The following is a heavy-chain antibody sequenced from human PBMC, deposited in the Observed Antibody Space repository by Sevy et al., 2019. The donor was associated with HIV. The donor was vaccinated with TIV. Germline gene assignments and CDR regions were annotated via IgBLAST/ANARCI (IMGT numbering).Heavy chain of an antibody. CDR2: ISGSGGST. D-gene: IGHD3-10*01. CDR1: GFSFSSYA. V-gene: IGHV3-23*01. J-gene: IGHJ4*02. CDR3: AKRGFTMVRGVFDY. Sequence: GGSLRLSCTASGFSFSSYAMSWVRQTPGKGLEWVSAISGSGGSTYYADSVKGRFTISRDNSKNTLYLQMNSLIAEDTAVYYCAKRGFTMVRGVFDYWGQGTLVTVSS.